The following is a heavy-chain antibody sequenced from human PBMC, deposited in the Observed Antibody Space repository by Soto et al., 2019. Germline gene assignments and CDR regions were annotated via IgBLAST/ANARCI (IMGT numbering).Heavy chain of an antibody. CDR3: ARAGSENDY. D-gene: IGHD3-10*01. CDR2: IKEDGSER. V-gene: IGHV3-7*05. J-gene: IGHJ4*02. Sequence: EVQLVESGGGLVQPGGSLRLSCAASGFTFSNYWMSWVRQAPGKGLEWVANIKEDGSERNYVDSVKGRFIISRDNAKNSLYLQLNGLRAEDTAVYYCARAGSENDYWGQGTLVTVSS. CDR1: GFTFSNYW.